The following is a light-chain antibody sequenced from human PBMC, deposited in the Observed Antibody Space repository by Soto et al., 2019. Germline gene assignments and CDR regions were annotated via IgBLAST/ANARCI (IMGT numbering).Light chain of an antibody. CDR2: AAS. Sequence: DIQMTQSPSSLSASVGDRVTITCRASQGISDYLAWYQQKPGKVPKLLIRAASTLPLGVPSRFSGSGSGTDFTLTISSLQPEDVATYYCQKYNSDSLTFGGGTKVEIK. CDR3: QKYNSDSLT. V-gene: IGKV1-27*01. J-gene: IGKJ4*01. CDR1: QGISDY.